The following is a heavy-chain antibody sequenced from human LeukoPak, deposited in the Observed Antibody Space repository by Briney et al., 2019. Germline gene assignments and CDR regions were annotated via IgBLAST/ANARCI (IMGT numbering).Heavy chain of an antibody. V-gene: IGHV4-39*07. J-gene: IGHJ5*02. D-gene: IGHD3-22*01. Sequence: SETLSLTCTVSGGSISGDSYYWGWLRQPPGKGLEWFGSIYYRGITYYNPSLKSRVTISVDTSKNQFSLKLTSVTAADTALYYCARGYYGLGGNWFDPWGQGTLVTVSS. CDR1: GGSISGDSYY. CDR3: ARGYYGLGGNWFDP. CDR2: IYYRGIT.